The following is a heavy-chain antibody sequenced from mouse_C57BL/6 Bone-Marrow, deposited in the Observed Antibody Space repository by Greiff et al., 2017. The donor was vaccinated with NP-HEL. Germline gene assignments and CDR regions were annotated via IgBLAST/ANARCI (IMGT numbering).Heavy chain of an antibody. Sequence: EVKVEESGGGLVQPGGSMKLSCVASGFTFSNYWMNWVRQSPEKGLEWVAQIRLKSDNYATHYAESVKGRFTISRDDSKSSVYLQMNNLRAEDTGIYYCTDGRYAMDYWGQGTSVTVSS. V-gene: IGHV6-3*01. CDR2: IRLKSDNYAT. D-gene: IGHD4-1*01. J-gene: IGHJ4*01. CDR3: TDGRYAMDY. CDR1: GFTFSNYW.